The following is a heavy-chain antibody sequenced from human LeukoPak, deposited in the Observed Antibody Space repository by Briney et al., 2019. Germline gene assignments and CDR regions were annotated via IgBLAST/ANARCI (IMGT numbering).Heavy chain of an antibody. V-gene: IGHV3-48*03. CDR2: ISSSGSTI. J-gene: IGHJ4*02. D-gene: IGHD3-9*01. CDR1: GFSFDDFA. CDR3: ARVPLLRYFDWLSGEYYFDY. Sequence: GGSLALSCAASGFSFDDFATHWVHQAPGKGLEWVSYISSSGSTIYYADSVKGRFTISRDNAKNSLYLQMNSLRAEDTAVYYCARVPLLRYFDWLSGEYYFDYWGQGTLVTVSS.